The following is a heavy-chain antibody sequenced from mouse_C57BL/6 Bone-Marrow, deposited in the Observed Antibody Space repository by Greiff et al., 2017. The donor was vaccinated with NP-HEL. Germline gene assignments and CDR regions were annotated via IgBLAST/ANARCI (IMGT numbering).Heavy chain of an antibody. J-gene: IGHJ1*03. D-gene: IGHD1-1*01. CDR1: GFTFSSYA. CDR3: ARGYYYGSSHWYFDV. CDR2: ISDGGSYT. Sequence: EVQLVESGGGLVKPGGSLKLSCAASGFTFSSYAMSWVRQTPEKRLEWVATISDGGSYTYYPDNVKGRFTISRDNAKNNLYLQMSHLKSEDTAMYYCARGYYYGSSHWYFDVWGTGTTVTVSS. V-gene: IGHV5-4*01.